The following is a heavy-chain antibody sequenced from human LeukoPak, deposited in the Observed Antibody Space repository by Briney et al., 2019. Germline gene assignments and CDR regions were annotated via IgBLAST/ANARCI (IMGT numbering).Heavy chain of an antibody. D-gene: IGHD3-9*01. Sequence: GSSVTVSCKASGGTFSSYAISWVRQAPGQGLEWMGRIIPILGIANYAQKFQGRVTITADKSTSTDYMELSSLRSEDTAVYYCARESRDILTGYSLWDWGQGTLVTVSS. J-gene: IGHJ4*02. CDR1: GGTFSSYA. CDR3: ARESRDILTGYSLWD. CDR2: IIPILGIA. V-gene: IGHV1-69*04.